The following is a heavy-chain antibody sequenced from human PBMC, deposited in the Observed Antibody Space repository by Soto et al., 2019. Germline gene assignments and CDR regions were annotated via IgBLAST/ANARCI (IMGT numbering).Heavy chain of an antibody. CDR2: IYYSGST. V-gene: IGHV4-59*01. CDR1: GGPISSYY. Sequence: SEPLSLTCTVSGGPISSYYWSWIWQPQGKGLEWIGYIYYSGSTNYNPSLKSRVTISVDTSKNQFSLKLSSVTAADTAVYYCARDHIGISDSVFWSGYYSGAYGEEVCGQGST. CDR3: ARDHIGISDSVFWSGYYSGAYGEEV. D-gene: IGHD3-3*01. J-gene: IGHJ6*02.